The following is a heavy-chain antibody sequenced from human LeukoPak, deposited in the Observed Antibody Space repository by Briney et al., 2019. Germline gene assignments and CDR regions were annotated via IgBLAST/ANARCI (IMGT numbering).Heavy chain of an antibody. CDR2: IYHSGST. J-gene: IGHJ3*02. V-gene: IGHV4-30-2*01. CDR1: GGSISSGGYY. CDR3: ASYTGAFDI. D-gene: IGHD1-14*01. Sequence: SETLSLTCTVSGGSISSGGYYWRWIRQPPGKGLEWIGYIYHSGSTYYNPSLKSRVTISVDRSKNQFSLKLSSVTAADTAVYYCASYTGAFDIWGQGTMVTVSS.